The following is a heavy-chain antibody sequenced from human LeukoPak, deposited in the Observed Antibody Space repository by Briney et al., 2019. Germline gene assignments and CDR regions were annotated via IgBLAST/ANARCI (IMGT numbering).Heavy chain of an antibody. CDR2: ISSSSSYI. D-gene: IGHD5-12*01. CDR3: ARGITSGPRRYDVRNFDY. J-gene: IGHJ4*02. V-gene: IGHV3-21*06. CDR1: GFTFSSNY. Sequence: GGSLRLSCAASGFTFSSNYMSWVRQAPGKGLEWVSSISSSSSYIYYADSVKGRFTISRDNAKNSLCLQMNSLRAEDTAVYYCARGITSGPRRYDVRNFDYWGQGTPVTVSS.